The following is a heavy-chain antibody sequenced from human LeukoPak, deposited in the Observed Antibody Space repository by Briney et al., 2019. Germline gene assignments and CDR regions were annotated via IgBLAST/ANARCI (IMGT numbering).Heavy chain of an antibody. J-gene: IGHJ4*02. CDR3: ARYYYDSSGYTYYFDY. V-gene: IGHV1-69*05. CDR2: IIPIFGTA. D-gene: IGHD3-22*01. CDR1: GGTFSSYA. Sequence: ASVKVSCKASGGTFSSYAISWVRQAPGQGLEWMGGIIPIFGTANYAQKFQGRVTITTDESTSTAYMELSSLRSEDTAVYYCARYYYDSSGYTYYFDYWGQGTLVTVSS.